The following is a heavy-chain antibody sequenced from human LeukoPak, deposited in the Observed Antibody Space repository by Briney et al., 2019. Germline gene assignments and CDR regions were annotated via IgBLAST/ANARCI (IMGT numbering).Heavy chain of an antibody. D-gene: IGHD5-24*01. V-gene: IGHV3-66*01. J-gene: IGHJ6*02. CDR1: GGSFSCYY. CDR2: LYSSDST. CDR3: ASRDKGYYYGMDV. Sequence: ETLSLTCAVYGGSFSCYYWSWIRQAPGKGLEWVSLLYSSDSTYYADSVKGRFTISRDNSKNTLYLQMNSLRAEDTAVYYCASRDKGYYYGMDVWGQGTTVTVSS.